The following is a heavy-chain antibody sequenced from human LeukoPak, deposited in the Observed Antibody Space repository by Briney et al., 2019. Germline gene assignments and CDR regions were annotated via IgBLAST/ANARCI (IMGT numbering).Heavy chain of an antibody. CDR2: SRNKANSHTT. V-gene: IGHV3-72*01. Sequence: GGSLRLSCAASGFTLSDQYIDWVRQAPGKGLEWIARSRNKANSHTTEYAASVKGRFTISRDDSGNLVYLQMNSLKIEDTAVYFCTRDGAKSGNTAFDIWGQGTEVTVSS. CDR3: TRDGAKSGNTAFDI. D-gene: IGHD3-3*01. CDR1: GFTLSDQY. J-gene: IGHJ3*02.